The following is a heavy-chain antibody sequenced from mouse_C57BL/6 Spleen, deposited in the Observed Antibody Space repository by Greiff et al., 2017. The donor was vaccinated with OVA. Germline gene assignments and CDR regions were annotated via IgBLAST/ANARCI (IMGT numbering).Heavy chain of an antibody. D-gene: IGHD4-1*01. J-gene: IGHJ3*01. CDR1: GYAFSSYW. CDR2: IYPGDGDT. CDR3: GRGGINWAWFAY. Sequence: VQLQQSGAELVKPGASVKISCKASGYAFSSYWMNWVKQRPGKGLEWIGQIYPGDGDTNYNGKFKGKATLTADKSSSTAYMQLSSLTSEDSAVYFCGRGGINWAWFAYWGQGTLVTVSA. V-gene: IGHV1-80*01.